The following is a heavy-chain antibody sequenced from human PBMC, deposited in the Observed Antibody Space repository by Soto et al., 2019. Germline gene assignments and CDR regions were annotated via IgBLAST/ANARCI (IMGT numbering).Heavy chain of an antibody. D-gene: IGHD6-19*01. V-gene: IGHV1-46*03. CDR1: GYTFTSYY. J-gene: IGHJ5*02. CDR2: INPSGGST. Sequence: QVQLVQSGAEVKKPGASVKVSCKASGYTFTSYYMHWVRQAPGQGLEWMGIINPSGGSTSYAQKFQGRVTMTRDTSTSTVYMELSSLRSEDTAVYYCARESSGRYNQGWFDPWGQGTLVTVSS. CDR3: ARESSGRYNQGWFDP.